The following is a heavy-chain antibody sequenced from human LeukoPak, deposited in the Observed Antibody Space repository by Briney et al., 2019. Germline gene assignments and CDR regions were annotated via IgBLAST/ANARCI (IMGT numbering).Heavy chain of an antibody. V-gene: IGHV3-48*03. D-gene: IGHD4-23*01. J-gene: IGHJ3*02. Sequence: GGSLRLSCAASGFTFSAYEMNWVRQAPGKGLEWVSYIGSSGSTVYYAGSVKGRFTISRDNAKNSLYMQMESLRDEDTAIYYCARDTLEYSNSPDALDIWGQGTMVTVSS. CDR2: IGSSGSTV. CDR1: GFTFSAYE. CDR3: ARDTLEYSNSPDALDI.